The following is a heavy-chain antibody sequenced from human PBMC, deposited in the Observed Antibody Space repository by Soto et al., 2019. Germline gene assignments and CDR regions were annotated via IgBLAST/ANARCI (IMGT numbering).Heavy chain of an antibody. D-gene: IGHD6-19*01. Sequence: GGSLRLSCAASGFTFSSYGMHWVRQAPGKGLEWVAVISYDGSNKYYADSVKGRFTISRDNSKNTLYLQMNSLRAEDTAVYYCAHRQLAVAAVSYYFGYWGQGALVTVSS. CDR3: AHRQLAVAAVSYYFGY. V-gene: IGHV3-30*03. J-gene: IGHJ4*02. CDR2: ISYDGSNK. CDR1: GFTFSSYG.